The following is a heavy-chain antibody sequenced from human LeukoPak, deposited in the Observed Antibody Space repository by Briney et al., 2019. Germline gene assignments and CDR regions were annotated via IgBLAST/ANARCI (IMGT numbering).Heavy chain of an antibody. CDR3: ARAGYLELDDNWFDP. CDR2: IYYSGST. CDR1: GGSVSSGSYY. D-gene: IGHD1-7*01. J-gene: IGHJ5*02. Sequence: SETLSLTCTVSGGSVSSGSYYWSWIRQPPGKGLEWIGYIYYSGSTNYNPSLKSRVTISVDTSKNQFSLKLSSVTAADTAVYYCARAGYLELDDNWFDPWGQGTLVTVSS. V-gene: IGHV4-61*01.